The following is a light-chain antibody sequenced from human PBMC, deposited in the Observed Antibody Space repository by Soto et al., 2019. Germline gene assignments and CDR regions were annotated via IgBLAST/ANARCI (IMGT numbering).Light chain of an antibody. J-gene: IGKJ5*01. CDR3: QQCHATPLT. V-gene: IGKV1-12*01. CDR2: AAS. CDR1: QPINTW. Sequence: DIQMTQSPSSVSASVGDIITITCRASQPINTWLAWYQQKPGKAPNLLIYAASTLRRGAPSRFSGRGSGTDFSLTITTLQPEDVGIYYCQQCHATPLTFGQGTRLEIK.